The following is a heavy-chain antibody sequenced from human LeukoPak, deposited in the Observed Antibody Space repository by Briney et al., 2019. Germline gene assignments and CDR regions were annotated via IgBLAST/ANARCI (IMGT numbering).Heavy chain of an antibody. V-gene: IGHV3-23*01. J-gene: IGHJ4*02. Sequence: PGGSLRLSCAASGFTFSSYAMSWVRQAPGKGLEWVSAISGSGGSTYYADSVKGRFTISRDNSKNTLYLQMNSLRAEDTAVYYCAKDLPYYYGSGSSFDYWGQGTLVTASS. CDR1: GFTFSSYA. CDR2: ISGSGGST. CDR3: AKDLPYYYGSGSSFDY. D-gene: IGHD3-10*01.